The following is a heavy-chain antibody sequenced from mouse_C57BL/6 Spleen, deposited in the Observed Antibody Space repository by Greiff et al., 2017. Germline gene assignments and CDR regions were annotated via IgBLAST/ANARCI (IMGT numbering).Heavy chain of an antibody. CDR3: AGGMITSGRLND. CDR1: GYTFTSYW. D-gene: IGHD2-4*01. J-gene: IGHJ2*01. Sequence: VQLQQPGAELVRPGSSVKLSCKASGYTFTSYWMHWVKQRPIQGLEWIGNIDPSDSETHYNQKFKDKATLTVDKSSSTAYMQLSSLTSEDSAVYYCAGGMITSGRLNDWGQGTTLTVSS. CDR2: IDPSDSET. V-gene: IGHV1-52*01.